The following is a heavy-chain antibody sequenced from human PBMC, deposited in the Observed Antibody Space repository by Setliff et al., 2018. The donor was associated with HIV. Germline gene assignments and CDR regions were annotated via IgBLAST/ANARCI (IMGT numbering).Heavy chain of an antibody. J-gene: IGHJ4*02. D-gene: IGHD6-19*01. CDR1: GYTFTGYY. CDR2: INPNSGGT. V-gene: IGHV1-2*02. Sequence: ASVKVSCKASGYTFTGYYMHWVRQAPGQGLEWMGWINPNSGGTNYAQKFQGRVTMTRDTSISTAYMELSRLRSDDTAVYYCASDVGEQCLARPFDYWGQGTLVTVSS. CDR3: ASDVGEQCLARPFDY.